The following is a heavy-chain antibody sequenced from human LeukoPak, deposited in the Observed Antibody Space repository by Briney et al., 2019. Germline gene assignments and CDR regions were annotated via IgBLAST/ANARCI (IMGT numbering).Heavy chain of an antibody. CDR2: IYPADSDT. D-gene: IGHD3-10*01. Sequence: GESLKISCQVSGYIFTNYWIGWVRQMPGKXLEWMGIIYPADSDTAYGPSFQGQVTISADKSISTVYLQWSSLKASDTAMYYCARQSRDGSKTRGYYFDYWGQGTLVTVST. V-gene: IGHV5-51*01. CDR1: GYIFTNYW. J-gene: IGHJ4*02. CDR3: ARQSRDGSKTRGYYFDY.